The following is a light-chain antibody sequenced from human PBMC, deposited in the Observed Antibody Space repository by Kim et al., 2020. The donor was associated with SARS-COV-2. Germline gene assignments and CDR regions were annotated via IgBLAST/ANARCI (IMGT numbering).Light chain of an antibody. CDR2: DVS. V-gene: IGLV2-11*03. CDR3: CSYAGSYTVV. J-gene: IGLJ2*01. Sequence: GPSVTISCTGTSRDVGGYNYVSWCQQHPGKAPKLMIYDVSKRPSGVPDRFSGSKSGNTASLTISGLQAEDEADYYCCSYAGSYTVVFGGGTQLTVL. CDR1: SRDVGGYNY.